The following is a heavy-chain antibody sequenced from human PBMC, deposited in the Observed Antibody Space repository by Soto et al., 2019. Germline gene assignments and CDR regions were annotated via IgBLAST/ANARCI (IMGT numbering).Heavy chain of an antibody. V-gene: IGHV4-34*01. J-gene: IGHJ4*02. CDR2: INHSGST. CDR3: ARAFYGYNSFDY. Sequence: QVQLQQWGAGLLKPSETLSLTCAVYGVSFSGYYWSWIRQPPGKGLEWIGEINHSGSTNYNPSLKSRVTISVDTSKNQFALKLSSVTAADTAVYYCARAFYGYNSFDYGGQGTLVTVSS. D-gene: IGHD5-12*01. CDR1: GVSFSGYY.